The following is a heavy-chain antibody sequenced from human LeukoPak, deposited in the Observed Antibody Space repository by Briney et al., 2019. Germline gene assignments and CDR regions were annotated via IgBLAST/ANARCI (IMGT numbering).Heavy chain of an antibody. V-gene: IGHV3-48*02. CDR2: ISSGSSAI. CDR1: GFTFSGYT. Sequence: GGTLRLSCVASGFTFSGYTMNWVRQAPGKGVEWVSYISSGSSAIYYADSVKGRFTVSRDNANNSLYLQMNSLRDEDTGVYYCARGRDYWGQGTLVTVSS. J-gene: IGHJ4*02. CDR3: ARGRDY.